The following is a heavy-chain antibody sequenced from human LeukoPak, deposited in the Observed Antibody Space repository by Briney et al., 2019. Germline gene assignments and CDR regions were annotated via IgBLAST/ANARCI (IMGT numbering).Heavy chain of an antibody. CDR3: ASRPYSSSWWASRVNYFDY. D-gene: IGHD6-13*01. CDR1: GGTFSSYA. CDR2: IIPIFGTA. V-gene: IGHV1-69*05. Sequence: SVKVSCKASGGTFSSYAISWVRQAPGQGLVWMGGIIPIFGTANYAQKFQGRVTITTDESTSTAYMELSSLRSEDTAVYYCASRPYSSSWWASRVNYFDYWGQGTLVTVSS. J-gene: IGHJ4*02.